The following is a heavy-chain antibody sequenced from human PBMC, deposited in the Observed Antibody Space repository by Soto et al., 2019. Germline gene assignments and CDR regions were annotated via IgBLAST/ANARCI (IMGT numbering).Heavy chain of an antibody. CDR1: GFTFSSYA. Sequence: PGGSLRLSCAASGFTFSSYAMHWVRQAPGKGLEYVSAISSNGGSTYYANSVKGRFTISRDNSKNTLYLQMGSLRAEDMAVYYCARPYCSSTSCYEYYMDVWGKGTTVTVSS. CDR2: ISSNGGST. J-gene: IGHJ6*03. CDR3: ARPYCSSTSCYEYYMDV. V-gene: IGHV3-64*01. D-gene: IGHD2-2*01.